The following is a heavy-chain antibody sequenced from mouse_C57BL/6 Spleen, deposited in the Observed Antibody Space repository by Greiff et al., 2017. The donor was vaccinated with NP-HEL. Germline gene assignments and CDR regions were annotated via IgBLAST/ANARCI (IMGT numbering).Heavy chain of an antibody. CDR2: ISSGSSTI. D-gene: IGHD1-1*01. CDR1: GFTFSDYG. J-gene: IGHJ4*01. Sequence: EVQLVESGGGLVKPGGSLKLSCAASGFTFSDYGMHWVRQAPEKGLEWVAYISSGSSTIYYADTVKGRFTISRDNAKNTLFLQMTSLRSEDTAMYYCARNYYGSSYNYAMDYWGQGTSVTGSS. V-gene: IGHV5-17*01. CDR3: ARNYYGSSYNYAMDY.